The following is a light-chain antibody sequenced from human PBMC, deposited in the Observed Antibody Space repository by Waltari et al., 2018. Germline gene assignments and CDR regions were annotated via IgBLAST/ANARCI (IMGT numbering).Light chain of an antibody. CDR1: KLGDKY. CDR2: QDS. J-gene: IGLJ2*01. Sequence: SYELTQPPSVSVSPGQTASITCPGDKLGDKYACWYQQKPGQSPVLVIYQDSKRPSGIPERFSGSNSGNTATLTISGTQAMDEADYYCQAWDSSTAEFGGGTKLTVL. V-gene: IGLV3-1*01. CDR3: QAWDSSTAE.